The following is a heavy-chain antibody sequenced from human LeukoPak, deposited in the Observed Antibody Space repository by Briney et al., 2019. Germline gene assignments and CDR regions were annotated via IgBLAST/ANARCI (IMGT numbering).Heavy chain of an antibody. V-gene: IGHV1-46*01. CDR1: GYTFANYY. J-gene: IGHJ4*02. CDR3: ARDQEGFDY. Sequence: ASVKVSCKASGYTFANYYIHWVRQTPGQGLEWMGMIYPRDGSTSYAQKFQGRVTVTRDTSTSTVHMELSGLRSEDTAVYYCARDQEGFDYWGQGTLVTVSS. CDR2: IYPRDGST.